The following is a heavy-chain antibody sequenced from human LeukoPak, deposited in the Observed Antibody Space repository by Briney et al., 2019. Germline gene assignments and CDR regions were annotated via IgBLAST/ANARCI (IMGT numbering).Heavy chain of an antibody. CDR1: GYTFTVYY. CDR2: INPNSGGT. V-gene: IGHV1-2*02. D-gene: IGHD1-26*01. CDR3: ARATPQIVGLDY. J-gene: IGHJ4*02. Sequence: ASVKVSCKTSGYTFTVYYMHWVRQAPGQGLEWVGWINPNSGGTNYAQKFQGRVTMTRDTSISTAYMELSRLRSEDTAVYYCARATPQIVGLDYWGQGTLVTVSS.